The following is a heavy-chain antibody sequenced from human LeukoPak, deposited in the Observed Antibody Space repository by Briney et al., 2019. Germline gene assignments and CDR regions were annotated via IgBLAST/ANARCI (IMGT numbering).Heavy chain of an antibody. Sequence: GGSLRLSCAASGFTFSSYEMNWVRQAPGKGLEWVSYISSSGSLIHYADSVKGRFTFSRDNAKNSLYLQMNSLRGEDTAVYYRAREGGWNDLDYWGQGTLVTVSS. J-gene: IGHJ4*02. CDR3: AREGGWNDLDY. V-gene: IGHV3-48*03. CDR2: ISSSGSLI. CDR1: GFTFSSYE. D-gene: IGHD1-1*01.